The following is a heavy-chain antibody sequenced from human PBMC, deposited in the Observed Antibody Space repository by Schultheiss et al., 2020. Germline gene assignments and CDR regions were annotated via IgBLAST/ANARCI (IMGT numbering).Heavy chain of an antibody. V-gene: IGHV4-34*01. CDR2: IYYSGST. CDR1: GGSFSGYY. Sequence: ESLKISCAVYGGSFSGYYWSWIRQPPGKGLEWIGSIYYSGSTYYNPSLKSRVTISVDTSKNQFSLKLSSVTAADTAVYYCASSIAVAGYYFDYWGQGTLVTVSS. CDR3: ASSIAVAGYYFDY. D-gene: IGHD6-19*01. J-gene: IGHJ4*02.